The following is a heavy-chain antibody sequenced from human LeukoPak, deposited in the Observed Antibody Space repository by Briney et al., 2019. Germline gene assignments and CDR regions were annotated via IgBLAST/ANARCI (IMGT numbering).Heavy chain of an antibody. J-gene: IGHJ5*02. CDR1: GGSITSSY. CDR2: NSYSGST. CDR3: ARRSVQYSGYGAGNWFDP. D-gene: IGHD5-12*01. Sequence: PSETLSLTCTVSGGSITSSYWYWIRQPPGKGLEWLASNSYSGSTDYNPSLKSRVTISVDTSNNQFSLRLSSVTAADTAVYYCARRSVQYSGYGAGNWFDPWGQGTLVTVSS. V-gene: IGHV4-59*08.